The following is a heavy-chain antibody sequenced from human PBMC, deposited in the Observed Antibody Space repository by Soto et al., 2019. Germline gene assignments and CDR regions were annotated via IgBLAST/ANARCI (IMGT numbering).Heavy chain of an antibody. CDR2: ISAYNGNT. D-gene: IGHD3-10*01. V-gene: IGHV1-18*04. Sequence: EASVKVSCKASGYTFTSYGISWVRQAPGQGLEWMGWISAYNGNTNYAQKLQGRVTMTTDTSTSTAYMELRSLRAEDTAVYYCARDKPAYYGYYYYGMDVWGQGTTVTVSS. CDR1: GYTFTSYG. J-gene: IGHJ6*02. CDR3: ARDKPAYYGYYYYGMDV.